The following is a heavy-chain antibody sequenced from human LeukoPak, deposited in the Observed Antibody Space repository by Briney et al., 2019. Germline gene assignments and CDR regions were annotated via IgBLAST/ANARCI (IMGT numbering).Heavy chain of an antibody. J-gene: IGHJ4*02. D-gene: IGHD3-10*01. CDR3: AREVTMVRGVGYYFDY. CDR2: IIPILGIA. V-gene: IGHV1-69*04. CDR1: GGTFSSYA. Sequence: SVRVSCKASGGTFSSYAISWVRQAPGQGLEWMGRIIPILGIANYAQKFQGRVTITADKSTSTAYMELSSLRSEDTAVYYCAREVTMVRGVGYYFDYWGQGTLVTVSS.